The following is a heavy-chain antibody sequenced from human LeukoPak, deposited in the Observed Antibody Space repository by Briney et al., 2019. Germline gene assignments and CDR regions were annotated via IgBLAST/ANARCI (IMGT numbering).Heavy chain of an antibody. CDR3: ARAFGYCSGGSCYSGSNFDY. CDR2: ISAYNGNT. Sequence: EASVKVSCKASGYTFTSYGISWVRQAPGQGLEWMGWISAYNGNTNYAHKLQGRVTITTDTSTSTAYMELRSLRSDDTAVYYCARAFGYCSGGSCYSGSNFDYWGQGTLVTVSS. J-gene: IGHJ4*02. CDR1: GYTFTSYG. V-gene: IGHV1-18*01. D-gene: IGHD2-15*01.